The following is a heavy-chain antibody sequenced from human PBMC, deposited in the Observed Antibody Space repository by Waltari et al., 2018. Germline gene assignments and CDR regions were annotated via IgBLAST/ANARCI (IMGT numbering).Heavy chain of an antibody. J-gene: IGHJ4*02. CDR3: ARFSVTMRLFDY. V-gene: IGHV4-59*11. CDR2: IYYSGST. Sequence: QVQLQESGPGLVTPSETLSLTCTVSGGSISSHYWSWIRQPPGKGLEWIGYIYYSGSTNYTPSLKSRVTISVDTSKNQFSLKLSSVTAADTAVYYCARFSVTMRLFDYWGQGTLVTVSS. CDR1: GGSISSHY. D-gene: IGHD4-17*01.